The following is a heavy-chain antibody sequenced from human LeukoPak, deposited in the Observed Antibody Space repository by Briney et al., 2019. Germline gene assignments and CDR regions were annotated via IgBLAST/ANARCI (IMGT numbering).Heavy chain of an antibody. D-gene: IGHD3-3*02. CDR2: IYTSGST. Sequence: PSETLSLTCTVSGGSISSGSYYWSWIRQPAGRGLEWIGHIYTSGSTNYNPSLKSRVTISVDTSKNQFSLKLSYVTAADTAVYYCARSEGTLGLADYWGQGTLVTVSS. CDR3: ARSEGTLGLADY. CDR1: GGSISSGSYY. V-gene: IGHV4-61*09. J-gene: IGHJ4*02.